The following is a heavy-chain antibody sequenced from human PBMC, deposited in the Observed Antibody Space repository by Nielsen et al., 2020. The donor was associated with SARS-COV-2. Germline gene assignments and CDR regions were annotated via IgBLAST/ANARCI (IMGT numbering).Heavy chain of an antibody. Sequence: SGPTLVKPTQTLTLTCTFSGFSLNTSGMCVSWIRQPPGKALEWLARIDWDDDKYYSTSLKTRLTISKDTSKNQVVLTMTNMDPVDTATYYCARIPGSGWYFDLWGRGTLVTVSS. CDR1: GFSLNTSGMC. CDR2: IDWDDDK. D-gene: IGHD6-19*01. J-gene: IGHJ2*01. CDR3: ARIPGSGWYFDL. V-gene: IGHV2-70*11.